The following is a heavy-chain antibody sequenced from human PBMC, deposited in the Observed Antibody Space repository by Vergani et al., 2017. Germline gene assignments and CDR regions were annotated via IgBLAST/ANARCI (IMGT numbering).Heavy chain of an antibody. CDR2: INAGNGNT. J-gene: IGHJ4*02. V-gene: IGHV1-3*01. D-gene: IGHD1-7*01. CDR3: ARSRGNWNYPDY. Sequence: QVQLVQSGAEVKKPGASVKVSCKASGYTFTSYAMHWVRQAPGQRLEWMGWINAGNGNTRDSQKFQGRVTITRDTSASTAYMELSSLRSEDTAVYYCARSRGNWNYPDYWGQGTLVTVSS. CDR1: GYTFTSYA.